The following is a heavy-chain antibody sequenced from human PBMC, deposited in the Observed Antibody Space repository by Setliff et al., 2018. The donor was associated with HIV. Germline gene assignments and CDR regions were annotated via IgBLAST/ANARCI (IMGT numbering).Heavy chain of an antibody. CDR3: ARGGWNDVS. D-gene: IGHD1-1*01. Sequence: PSETLSLTCAVSGYAISSGYYWGWIRRPPGKGLEWIGSIYARGSTYYNPSLKSRVTISVDTSKNQFSLKLSSVTAADTAVYYCARGGWNDVSWGQGTLVTVSS. CDR2: IYARGST. V-gene: IGHV4-38-2*01. CDR1: GYAISSGYY. J-gene: IGHJ4*02.